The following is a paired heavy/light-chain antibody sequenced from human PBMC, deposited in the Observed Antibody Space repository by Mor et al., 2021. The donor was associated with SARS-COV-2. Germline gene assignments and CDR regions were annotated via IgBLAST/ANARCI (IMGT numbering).Light chain of an antibody. V-gene: IGLV3-1*01. J-gene: IGLJ3*02. CDR1: KLGDKY. CDR2: QNS. Sequence: SYELTQPSSVSVSPGQPANITCSGNKLGDKYACWYQLKPGLSPMLVMFQNSKRPSGIPERFSGSNSANTATLTITGTQPMDEADYYCQAWDSGTVVFGGGTRLNVL. CDR3: QAWDSGTVV.
Heavy chain of an antibody. V-gene: IGHV1-2*04. J-gene: IGHJ4*02. CDR1: GYTFTTYL. CDR3: ARSAPGSFFNH. CDR2: INPNSGAT. D-gene: IGHD3-10*01. Sequence: QVHLVQSGAEVKKPGASMTVSCKASGYTFTTYLIHWVRQAPGQGLEWMGSINPNSGATKYSRQFQGWVTMTSDTSITTAYMEFSGLRFNDTAIYFCARSAPGSFFNHWGQGTLVTVAS.